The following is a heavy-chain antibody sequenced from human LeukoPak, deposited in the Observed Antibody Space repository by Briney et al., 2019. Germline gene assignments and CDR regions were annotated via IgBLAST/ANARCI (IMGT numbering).Heavy chain of an antibody. CDR3: ARGGGYSYGALVDY. CDR2: LYYSGST. D-gene: IGHD5-18*01. Sequence: SETLSLTCTVSGGSISGYYYTWIRQPPGKDLEWIGYLYYSGSTNYNPSLKSRVTISLDTSMKQFSLNLRSVTAADTAVYYCARGGGYSYGALVDYWGQGTLVTVSS. J-gene: IGHJ4*02. V-gene: IGHV4-59*01. CDR1: GGSISGYY.